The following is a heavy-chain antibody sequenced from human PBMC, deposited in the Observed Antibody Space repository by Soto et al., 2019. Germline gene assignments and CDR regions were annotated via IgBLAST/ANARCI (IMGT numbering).Heavy chain of an antibody. Sequence: SETLSLTCAVYGGSFSGYYWSWIRQPPGKGLEWIGEINHSGSTNYNPSLKSRVTISVDTAKNQFSLKLSSVTAADTAVYYCARLVLIGLYYYYGMDVWGQGTTVTVSS. CDR3: ARLVLIGLYYYYGMDV. V-gene: IGHV4-34*01. CDR1: GGSFSGYY. CDR2: INHSGST. D-gene: IGHD2-8*01. J-gene: IGHJ6*02.